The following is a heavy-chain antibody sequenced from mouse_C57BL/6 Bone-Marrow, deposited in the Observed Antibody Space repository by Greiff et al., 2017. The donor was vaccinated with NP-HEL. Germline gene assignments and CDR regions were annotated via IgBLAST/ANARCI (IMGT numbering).Heavy chain of an antibody. D-gene: IGHD1-1*01. J-gene: IGHJ1*03. CDR1: GYTFTDYY. CDR2: IFPGSGST. Sequence: VQLQQSGPELVKPGASVKISCKASGYTFTDYYINWVKQRPGQGLEWIGWIFPGSGSTYYNEKFKGKATLTVDKSSSTAYMLLSSLTSEDSAVYFCARWGLITTVVAPSLYFDVWGTGTTVTVSS. CDR3: ARWGLITTVVAPSLYFDV. V-gene: IGHV1-75*01.